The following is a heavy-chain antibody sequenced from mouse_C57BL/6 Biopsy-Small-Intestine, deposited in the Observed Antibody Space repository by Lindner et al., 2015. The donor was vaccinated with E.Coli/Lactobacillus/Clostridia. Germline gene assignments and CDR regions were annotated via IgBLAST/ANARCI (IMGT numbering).Heavy chain of an antibody. D-gene: IGHD1-1*01. J-gene: IGHJ1*01. CDR2: IIPVFGTT. Sequence: SVKVSCKASGDTFSGYAVSWVRQAPRQGLEWLGVIIPVFGTTNYAQKFQGRLTITADESTTTAYMEPNSLRYGDTAVYYCVQSERGTGSAPHYYYDMDVWGQGTTVTVSS. CDR3: VQSERGTGSAPHYYYDMDV. CDR1: GDTFSGYA. V-gene: IGHV1-81*01.